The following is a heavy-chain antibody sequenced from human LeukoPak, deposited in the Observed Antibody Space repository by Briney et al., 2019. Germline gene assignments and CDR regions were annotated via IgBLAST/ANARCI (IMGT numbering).Heavy chain of an antibody. CDR3: ARATTVTTVVFRSWFDP. CDR2: IYYSGST. V-gene: IGHV4-39*01. J-gene: IGHJ5*02. D-gene: IGHD4-17*01. Sequence: SETQSLTCTVSGGSISSSSYYWGWIRQPPGKGLEWIGSIYYSGSTYYNPSLKSRVTISVDTSKNQFSLKLSFVTAADTAVYYCARATTVTTVVFRSWFDPWGQGTLVTVSS. CDR1: GGSISSSSYY.